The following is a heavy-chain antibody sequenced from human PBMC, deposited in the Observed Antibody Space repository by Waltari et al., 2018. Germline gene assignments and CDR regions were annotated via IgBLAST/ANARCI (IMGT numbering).Heavy chain of an antibody. J-gene: IGHJ3*01. V-gene: IGHV3-48*01. CDR3: VRDHRHGFDV. CDR2: ITTTSRII. Sequence: EVQLIESGGNLIEPGGSLRLSCLAFGFTLGTFNMNWVRQAPGKGLEWIAYITTTSRIISYADSVRGRFTISRDNAKDSLYLQMNSLRPEDTAVYHCVRDHRHGFDVWGQGTMVTVSS. CDR1: GFTLGTFN.